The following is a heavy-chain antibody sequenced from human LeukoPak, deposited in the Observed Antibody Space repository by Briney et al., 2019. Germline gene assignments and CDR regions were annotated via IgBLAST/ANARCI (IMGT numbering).Heavy chain of an antibody. CDR3: ASSGSYRFDY. CDR1: GFTFSRSA. Sequence: GGSLRLSCAASGFTFSRSAMSWVRQAPGKGLEWVSAISNNGGYTYYADSVQGRFTISRDNAKNSLYLQMNSLRDEDTAVYYCASSGSYRFDYWGQGTLVTVSS. CDR2: ISNNGGYT. V-gene: IGHV3-23*01. J-gene: IGHJ4*02. D-gene: IGHD1-26*01.